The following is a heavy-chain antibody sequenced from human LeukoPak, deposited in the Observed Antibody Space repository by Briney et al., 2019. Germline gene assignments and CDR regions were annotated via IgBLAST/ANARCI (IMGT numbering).Heavy chain of an antibody. CDR2: VYNGGST. V-gene: IGHV4-59*01. Sequence: PSETLSLTCTVSGASISTYFWSWLRQPPGKGLENIGYVYNGGSTSYNPSLKSRVTISVDTSKNQFSLKLSSVTAADTAVYYCARGGASSKWLDYWGQGTLVTVSS. J-gene: IGHJ4*02. CDR1: GASISTYF. D-gene: IGHD3-22*01. CDR3: ARGGASSKWLDY.